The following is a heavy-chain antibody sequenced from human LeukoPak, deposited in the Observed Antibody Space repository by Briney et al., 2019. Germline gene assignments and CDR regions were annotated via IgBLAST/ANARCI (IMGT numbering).Heavy chain of an antibody. CDR3: ARDVVAGDFDY. Sequence: GGSLRLSCAASGFTFSSYSMNWVRQAPGKGLEWVSRINSDGSTTTYADSVKGRFTISRDNAKNTLYLQMNSLRAEDTAVYYCARDVVAGDFDYWGQGTLVTVSS. V-gene: IGHV3-74*03. CDR2: INSDGSTT. CDR1: GFTFSSYS. J-gene: IGHJ4*02. D-gene: IGHD6-19*01.